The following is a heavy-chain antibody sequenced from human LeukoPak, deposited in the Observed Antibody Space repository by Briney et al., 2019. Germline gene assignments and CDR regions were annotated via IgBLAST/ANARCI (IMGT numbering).Heavy chain of an antibody. CDR3: ARDSVGATNYFDY. V-gene: IGHV1-2*02. J-gene: IGHJ4*02. D-gene: IGHD1-26*01. Sequence: ASVKVSCKASGYTSTGYYMHWVRQAPGQGLEWMGWINPNSGGTNYAQKFQGRVTMTRDTSIGTAYMELSRLRSDDTAVYYCARDSVGATNYFDYWGQGTLVTVSS. CDR1: GYTSTGYY. CDR2: INPNSGGT.